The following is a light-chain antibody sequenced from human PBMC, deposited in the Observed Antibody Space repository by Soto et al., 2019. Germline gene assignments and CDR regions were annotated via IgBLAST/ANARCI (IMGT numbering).Light chain of an antibody. V-gene: IGLV2-23*01. CDR1: SSDVGSYNL. J-gene: IGLJ2*01. CDR3: CSHVGGNTWL. Sequence: QSVLTQPASVSGSPGQSITISCTGTSSDVGSYNLVSWYQQHPGKAPKVMIYEGSKRPSGVSNRSSGSKSGNTASLTISGLQAEDEADYYCCSHVGGNTWLFGGGTKVTAL. CDR2: EGS.